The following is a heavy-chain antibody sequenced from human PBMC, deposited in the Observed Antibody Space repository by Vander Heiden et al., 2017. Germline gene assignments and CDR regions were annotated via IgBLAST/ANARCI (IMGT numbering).Heavy chain of an antibody. J-gene: IGHJ5*02. V-gene: IGHV3-48*02. CDR1: SSYS. CDR2: ISSSSSTI. Sequence: SSYSMNWVSQAPGKGLEWVSYISSSSSTIYYADSVKGRFTISRDNAKNSLYLQMNSLRDEDTAVYYCARGGRGFLEWTKNWFDPWGQGTLVTVSS. CDR3: ARGGRGFLEWTKNWFDP. D-gene: IGHD3-3*01.